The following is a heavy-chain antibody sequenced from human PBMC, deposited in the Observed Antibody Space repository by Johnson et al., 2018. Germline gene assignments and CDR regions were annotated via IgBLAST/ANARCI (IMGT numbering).Heavy chain of an antibody. Sequence: QVQLQESGPGLVKPSETLSLTCTVSGGSISRYYWSWNRQPPGKGLEWIGYIYYSGSTNYNPSLKSRVTISVDTAKNQFALKLSSVTAADTAVYYCARDVRLRYFYYAFDIWGQWTMVTVSS. CDR2: IYYSGST. V-gene: IGHV4-59*12. CDR1: GGSISRYY. J-gene: IGHJ3*02. D-gene: IGHD3-9*01. CDR3: ARDVRLRYFYYAFDI.